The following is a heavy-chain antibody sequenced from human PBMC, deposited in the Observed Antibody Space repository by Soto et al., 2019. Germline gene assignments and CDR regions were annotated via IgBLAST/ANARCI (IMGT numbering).Heavy chain of an antibody. Sequence: SGPTLVNPTQTLTLTCSFSGFSLTTTEVGVGWIRQPPGKAPEWLALVYWDDDKRYSPSLKSRLTITKDTPKNHVVLTMTNMDPVDTATYYCVHRAIQSCSTTTCHANFDYWGQGILVTVSS. CDR3: VHRAIQSCSTTTCHANFDY. CDR2: VYWDDDK. V-gene: IGHV2-5*02. D-gene: IGHD2-2*01. CDR1: GFSLTTTEVG. J-gene: IGHJ4*02.